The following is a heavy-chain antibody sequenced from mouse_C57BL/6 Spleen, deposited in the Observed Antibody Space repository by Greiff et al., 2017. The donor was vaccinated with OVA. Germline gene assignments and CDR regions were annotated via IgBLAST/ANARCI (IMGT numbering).Heavy chain of an antibody. CDR3: ARWGYGSSYGYFDY. Sequence: QVQLQQPGAELVMPGASVKLSCKASGYTFTSYWMHWVKQRPGQGLEWIGEIDPSDSYTNYNQKFKGKSTLTVDKSSSTAYMQLSSLTSEDSAVYYCARWGYGSSYGYFDYWGQGTTLTVSS. V-gene: IGHV1-69*01. CDR1: GYTFTSYW. CDR2: IDPSDSYT. J-gene: IGHJ2*01. D-gene: IGHD1-1*01.